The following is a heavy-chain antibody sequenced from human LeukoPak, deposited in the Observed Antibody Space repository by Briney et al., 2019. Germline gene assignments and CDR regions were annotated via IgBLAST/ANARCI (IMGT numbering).Heavy chain of an antibody. CDR1: GFTFSNYG. V-gene: IGHV3-30*02. Sequence: GGSLRPSCAASGFTFSNYGIHWVRQAPGKGLEWVAFIRYDGSNEYYADSVKGRFTISRDNSKNTLYLQMNSLRAEDTAVYYCAKGTLTVTTSGFDPWGQGTLVTVSS. CDR3: AKGTLTVTTSGFDP. J-gene: IGHJ5*02. CDR2: IRYDGSNE. D-gene: IGHD4-17*01.